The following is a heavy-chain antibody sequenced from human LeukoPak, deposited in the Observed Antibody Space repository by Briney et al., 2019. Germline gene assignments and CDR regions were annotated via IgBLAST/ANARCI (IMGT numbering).Heavy chain of an antibody. J-gene: IGHJ4*02. D-gene: IGHD3-10*01. CDR3: ARGGMYYYGSGSYFDY. Sequence: SETLSLTCTVSGGSISSYYWSWIRQPPGKGLEWIGYIYYSGSTNYNPSLKSRVTISVDTSKNQFSLKLSSVTAADTAVCYCARGGMYYYGSGSYFDYWGQGTLVTVSS. CDR2: IYYSGST. CDR1: GGSISSYY. V-gene: IGHV4-59*01.